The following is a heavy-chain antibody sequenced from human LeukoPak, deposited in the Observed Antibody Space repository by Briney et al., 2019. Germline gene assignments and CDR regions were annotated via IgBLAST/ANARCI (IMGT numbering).Heavy chain of an antibody. Sequence: KPSETLSLTCTVSGGSVSSGSYYWSWIRQPPGKGLEWIGYIYYSGSTNHNPSLKSRVTISVDTSKNQFSLKLSSVTAADTAVYYCARVSGVYGDTYYFDYWGQGTLVTVSS. D-gene: IGHD4-17*01. V-gene: IGHV4-61*01. CDR2: IYYSGST. CDR1: GGSVSSGSYY. J-gene: IGHJ4*02. CDR3: ARVSGVYGDTYYFDY.